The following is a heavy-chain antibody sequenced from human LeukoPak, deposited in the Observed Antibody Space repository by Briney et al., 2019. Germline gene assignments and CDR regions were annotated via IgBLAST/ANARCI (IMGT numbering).Heavy chain of an antibody. CDR1: GDSHCNYN. J-gene: IGHJ2*01. Sequence: SETLSLTCTVSGDSHCNYNGRWLRQPPEKGLEWIGYIYYSGSTNYNPSLKSRVTISVDTSKTQFSLKMNSVTAADTAVYYCARLQRITIAGPDYWYFDLWGRGTLVTVSS. D-gene: IGHD5-24*01. V-gene: IGHV4-59*01. CDR2: IYYSGST. CDR3: ARLQRITIAGPDYWYFDL.